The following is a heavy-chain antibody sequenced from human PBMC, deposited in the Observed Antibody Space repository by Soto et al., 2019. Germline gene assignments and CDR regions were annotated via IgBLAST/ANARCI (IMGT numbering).Heavy chain of an antibody. Sequence: EVQLVETGGGLIQPGGSLILSCAASGFTVSSKYMSWLRQAPGKGLEWVSIIYSDGNTYYADFVKGRFTISRDNSKNTLNLQMNSLRAEDTAVYFCARGRGNCVVTTCYLPFDSWGQGTLVTVSS. CDR1: GFTVSSKY. V-gene: IGHV3-53*02. J-gene: IGHJ4*02. CDR2: IYSDGNT. D-gene: IGHD2-2*01. CDR3: ARGRGNCVVTTCYLPFDS.